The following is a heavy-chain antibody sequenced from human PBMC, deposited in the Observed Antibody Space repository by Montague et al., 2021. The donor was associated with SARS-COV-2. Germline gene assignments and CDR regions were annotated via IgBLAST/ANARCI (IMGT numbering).Heavy chain of an antibody. D-gene: IGHD3-22*01. CDR3: ARGRVDTTMILVVFPGAAHYVDS. V-gene: IGHV4-61*08. Sequence: SETLSLTCTVSGGSVNSGGYYWSWIRQPPGKGLEWIGNIYYSGTTNYNPSLKSRVTISVDTSKNQFSLKLSSVTAADTAVYYCARGRVDTTMILVVFPGAAHYVDSWGQETLVSVSS. CDR1: GGSVNSGGYY. CDR2: IYYSGTT. J-gene: IGHJ4*02.